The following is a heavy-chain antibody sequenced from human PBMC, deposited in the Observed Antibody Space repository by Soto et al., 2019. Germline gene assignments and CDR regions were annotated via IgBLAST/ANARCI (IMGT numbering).Heavy chain of an antibody. CDR1: GFTFSNYA. CDR3: ARDERLRYSSAGSCYSFEGPYYYGMDV. J-gene: IGHJ6*02. CDR2: VSATAGTT. D-gene: IGHD2-15*01. Sequence: PGGSLRLSCAAPGFTFSNYAMSWVRQAPGKGLEWVSLVSATAGTTYYADSVKGRFTISRDNAKNSLYLQMNSLRDEDTAVYYCARDERLRYSSAGSCYSFEGPYYYGMDVWGQGTTVTVSS. V-gene: IGHV3-23*01.